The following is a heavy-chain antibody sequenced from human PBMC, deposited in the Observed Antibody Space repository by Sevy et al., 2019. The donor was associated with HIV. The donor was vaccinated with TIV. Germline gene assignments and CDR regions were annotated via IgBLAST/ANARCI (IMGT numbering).Heavy chain of an antibody. CDR3: AKGGSNGGYYLNYFDY. CDR1: GFTFNNYA. J-gene: IGHJ4*02. CDR2: GSGRGDTT. D-gene: IGHD2-8*01. V-gene: IGHV3-23*01. Sequence: GGSLRLSCAASGFTFNNYAMTWVRQAPGKGLEWVSAGSGRGDTTYYADSMKGRFTISRENSKNTLYLQMNSLRAEDTAVYYCAKGGSNGGYYLNYFDYWGQGTLVTVSS.